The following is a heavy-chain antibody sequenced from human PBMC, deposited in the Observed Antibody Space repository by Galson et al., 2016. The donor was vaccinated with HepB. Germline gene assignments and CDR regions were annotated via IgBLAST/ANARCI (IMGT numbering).Heavy chain of an antibody. CDR3: ARDSAMMYRGDAFDI. Sequence: SLRLSCAASGFTFSTYSMNWVRQAPGKGLEWVSYISSSSSLIYYLDSVKGRFTISRDNAKNSLYLQMNSLRDEDTAVYYCARDSAMMYRGDAFDIWGQGTMVTVSS. CDR1: GFTFSTYS. V-gene: IGHV3-48*02. J-gene: IGHJ3*02. D-gene: IGHD3-10*01. CDR2: ISSSSSLI.